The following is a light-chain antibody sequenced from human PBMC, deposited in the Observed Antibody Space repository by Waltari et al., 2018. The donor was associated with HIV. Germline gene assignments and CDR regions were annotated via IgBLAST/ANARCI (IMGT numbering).Light chain of an antibody. Sequence: EIVLTQSPLSLPVSPGEPASISCRSSQSLLHSIGYNYVNWYLRKPGQSPQLLIYLGSTRASGVPDRVSGSGSGTDFTLKISRVEAEDVGVYYCMQALETPLTFGGGTKVEIK. CDR3: MQALETPLT. V-gene: IGKV2-28*01. J-gene: IGKJ4*01. CDR1: QSLLHSIGYNY. CDR2: LGS.